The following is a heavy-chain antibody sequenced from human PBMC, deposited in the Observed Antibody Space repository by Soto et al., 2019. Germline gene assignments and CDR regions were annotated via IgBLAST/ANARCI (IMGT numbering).Heavy chain of an antibody. CDR3: ARDDSGDYGIDY. J-gene: IGHJ4*02. CDR1: GGSISSGGYY. Sequence: KASETLSLTCTVSGGSISSGGYYWSWLRPGPGKGREWIGYIYYSGTNHYNPVLKSRVTISVDRSKSQFSLRLSSVTAADTAVYYCARDDSGDYGIDYWGQGTLVTVSS. CDR2: IYYSGTN. V-gene: IGHV4-31*03. D-gene: IGHD4-17*01.